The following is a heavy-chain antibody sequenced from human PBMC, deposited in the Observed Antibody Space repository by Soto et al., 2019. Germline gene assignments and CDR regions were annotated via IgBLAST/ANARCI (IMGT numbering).Heavy chain of an antibody. CDR3: ARVNRQRLLDI. CDR1: GGSISSGGYY. Sequence: LSLTCTVSGGSISSGGYYWSWIRQHPGKGLEWIGYIYYSGSTYYNPSLKSRVTISVDTSKNQFSLKLSSVTAADTAVYYCARVNRQRLLDIWGQGTLVTVSS. V-gene: IGHV4-31*03. J-gene: IGHJ4*02. D-gene: IGHD6-25*01. CDR2: IYYSGST.